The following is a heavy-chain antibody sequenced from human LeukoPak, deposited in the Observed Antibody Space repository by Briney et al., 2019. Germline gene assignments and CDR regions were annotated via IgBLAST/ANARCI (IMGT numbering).Heavy chain of an antibody. CDR1: GFTFSSYS. V-gene: IGHV3-21*01. Sequence: PGGSLRLSCAASGFTFSSYSMNWVRQAPGKGLGWDSSIISSSSYIYYADSVKGRFTISRDNAKNSLYLQMNSLRGEDTAVYYCASTARDCSSTSCYVLDYWGQGTLVTVSS. D-gene: IGHD2-2*01. CDR2: IISSSSYI. CDR3: ASTARDCSSTSCYVLDY. J-gene: IGHJ4*02.